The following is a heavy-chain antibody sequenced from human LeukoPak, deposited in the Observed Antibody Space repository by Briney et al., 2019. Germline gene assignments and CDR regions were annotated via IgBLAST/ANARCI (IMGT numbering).Heavy chain of an antibody. CDR3: ATPYYXFWXNGXXXAFDI. D-gene: IGHD3-3*01. CDR2: ISAYNGNT. CDR1: GYTFTSYG. V-gene: IGHV1-18*01. J-gene: IGHJ3*02. Sequence: ASVKVSCKASGYTFTSYGISWVRQAPGQGLEWMGWISAYNGNTNYAQKLQGRVTMTTDTSTSTAYMELRSLRSDDTAVYYCATPYYXFWXNGXXXAFDIWGQGXMVTVS.